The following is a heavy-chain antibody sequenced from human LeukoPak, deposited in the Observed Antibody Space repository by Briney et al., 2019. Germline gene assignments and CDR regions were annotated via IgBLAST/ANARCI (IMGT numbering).Heavy chain of an antibody. CDR3: ARVVVPAAQTRWGWDYYYYYMDV. J-gene: IGHJ6*03. Sequence: GASVKVSCKASGYTFTSYGISWVRQAPGQGLEWMGWISAYNGNTNYAQKLQGRVTMTTDTSTSTAYMELRSLRSDDTAVYYCARVVVPAAQTRWGWDYYYYYMDVWGKGTTVTVSS. CDR1: GYTFTSYG. D-gene: IGHD2-2*01. V-gene: IGHV1-18*01. CDR2: ISAYNGNT.